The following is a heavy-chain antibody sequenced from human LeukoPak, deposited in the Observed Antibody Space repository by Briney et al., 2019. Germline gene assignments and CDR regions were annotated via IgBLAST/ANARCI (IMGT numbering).Heavy chain of an antibody. Sequence: SETLSLTCTVSGGSISSSSYYWSWIRQPAGKGLEWIGRIYTSGSTNYNPSLKSRVTMSVDTSKNQFSLKLSSVTAADTAVYYCARGIAAAGREDWGQGTLVTVSS. J-gene: IGHJ4*02. CDR3: ARGIAAAGRED. V-gene: IGHV4-61*02. D-gene: IGHD6-13*01. CDR2: IYTSGST. CDR1: GGSISSSSYY.